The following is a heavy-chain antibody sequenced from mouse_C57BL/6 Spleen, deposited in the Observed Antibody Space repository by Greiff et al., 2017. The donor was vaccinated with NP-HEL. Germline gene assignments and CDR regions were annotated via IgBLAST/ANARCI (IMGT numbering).Heavy chain of an antibody. J-gene: IGHJ2*01. CDR1: GYTFTDYY. CDR2: INPNNGGT. V-gene: IGHV1-26*01. CDR3: ARGYGNSLFDY. D-gene: IGHD2-1*01. Sequence: VQLQQSGPELVKPGASVKISCKASGYTFTDYYMNWVKQSHGKSLEWIGDINPNNGGTSYNQKFKGKATLTVDKSSSTAYMELRSLTSEDSAVYYCARGYGNSLFDYWGQGTTLTVSS.